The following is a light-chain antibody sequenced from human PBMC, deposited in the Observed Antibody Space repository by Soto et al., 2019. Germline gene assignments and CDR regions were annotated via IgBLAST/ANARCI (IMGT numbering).Light chain of an antibody. V-gene: IGLV2-14*01. J-gene: IGLJ1*01. CDR3: SSHTSSSTL. Sequence: QFGLTQPASVSGSPGQSITISCTGTSSDVGSYNYVSWYQQHPGKPPNIMIYEVSDRPSGISSRFSGSKSGNTASLTISGLQTEDEADYYCSSHTSSSTLFVTGTKVTVL. CDR2: EVS. CDR1: SSDVGSYNY.